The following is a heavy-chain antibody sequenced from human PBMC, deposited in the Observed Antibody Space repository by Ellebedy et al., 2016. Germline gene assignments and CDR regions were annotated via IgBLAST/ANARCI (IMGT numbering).Heavy chain of an antibody. CDR2: ISSSSSTI. Sequence: GESLKISXAASGFTFSSYSMNWVRQAPGKGLEWISYISSSSSTIFDADSVKGRFTISRDNAKNSLYLQMNSLRAEDTAVYYCVRGASGWSLGYWGQGTLVTVSS. V-gene: IGHV3-48*01. CDR1: GFTFSSYS. CDR3: VRGASGWSLGY. D-gene: IGHD6-19*01. J-gene: IGHJ4*02.